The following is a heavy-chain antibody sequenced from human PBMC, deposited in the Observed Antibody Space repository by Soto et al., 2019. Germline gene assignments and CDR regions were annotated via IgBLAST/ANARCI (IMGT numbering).Heavy chain of an antibody. CDR2: ISAYNGST. D-gene: IGHD3-3*01. V-gene: IGHV1-18*01. CDR1: GYTFTSYG. CDR3: ASGWRVDAFDI. J-gene: IGHJ3*02. Sequence: ASVKVSCKASGYTFTSYGISWVRQAPGQGLEWMGWISAYNGSTYYADSVKGRFTISRHNSKNTLYLQMNSLRAEDTAVYYCASGWRVDAFDIWGQGTMVTVSS.